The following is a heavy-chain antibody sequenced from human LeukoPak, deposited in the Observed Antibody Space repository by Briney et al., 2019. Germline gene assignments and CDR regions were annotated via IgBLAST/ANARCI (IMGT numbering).Heavy chain of an antibody. CDR2: IKRDGSDK. CDR3: ARGEYMWFDP. J-gene: IGHJ5*02. CDR1: GFTFSTYW. D-gene: IGHD2/OR15-2a*01. V-gene: IGHV3-7*01. Sequence: GGSLRLSCGASGFTFSTYWMSWVRQAPGKGLEWVANIKRDGSDKYYVDSVKGRFTISRDNAKNSLYLQMNSLRAEDTAVYYCARGEYMWFDPWGQETLVTVSS.